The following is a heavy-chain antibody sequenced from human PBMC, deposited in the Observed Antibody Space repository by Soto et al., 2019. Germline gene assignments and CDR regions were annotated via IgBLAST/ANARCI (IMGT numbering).Heavy chain of an antibody. CDR3: ARDRGYYDSSGYFY. Sequence: ASVKVSCKASGYTFTGYYMHWVRQAPGQGLEWMGWINPNSGGTNYAQKFQGRVTMTRDTSISTAYMELSRLRSDDTAVYYCARDRGYYDSSGYFYRGQGTLVTVSS. V-gene: IGHV1-2*02. J-gene: IGHJ4*02. CDR1: GYTFTGYY. D-gene: IGHD3-22*01. CDR2: INPNSGGT.